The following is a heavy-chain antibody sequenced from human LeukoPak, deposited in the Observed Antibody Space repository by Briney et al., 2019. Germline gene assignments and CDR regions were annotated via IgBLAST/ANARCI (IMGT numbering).Heavy chain of an antibody. J-gene: IGHJ4*02. CDR3: AREASRAGTYYFDY. CDR2: IYYSGST. Sequence: SETLSLTCTVSGGSISSGDYYWSWIRQPPGKGLEWIGYIYYSGSTYYNPSLKSRVTISVDTSKNQFSLKLRSVTAADTAVYFCAREASRAGTYYFDYWGQGTLLTVSS. V-gene: IGHV4-30-4*02. D-gene: IGHD3-10*01. CDR1: GGSISSGDYY.